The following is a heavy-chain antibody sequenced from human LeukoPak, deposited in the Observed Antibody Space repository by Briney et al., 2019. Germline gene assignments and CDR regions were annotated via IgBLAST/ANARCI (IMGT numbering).Heavy chain of an antibody. Sequence: QTGGSLRLSCAASGFTFSRYTMNWVRQAPGKGLEWVSYISSSSGTRDYADSVKGRFTISRDNAKNSLYLQMNSLRAEDTAVYYCARDRIGHYYFDYWGQGTLVTVSS. D-gene: IGHD3-16*01. J-gene: IGHJ4*02. CDR3: ARDRIGHYYFDY. V-gene: IGHV3-48*04. CDR1: GFTFSRYT. CDR2: ISSSSGTR.